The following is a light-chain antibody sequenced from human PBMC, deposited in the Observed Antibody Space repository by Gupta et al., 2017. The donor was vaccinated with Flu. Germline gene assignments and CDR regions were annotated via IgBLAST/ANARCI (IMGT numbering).Light chain of an antibody. CDR1: NIGTKT. CDR2: EDS. Sequence: SYVLTQAPSVSVGPGQTARVTCGGNNIGTKTVHWYRQKPGQAPVLVVDEDSDRPSGIPGRFAGSNAGNTATPQPNMVGAEEEADDYCHVSDSSSRHDVFGGGTKLTVL. V-gene: IGLV3-21*02. CDR3: HVSDSSSRHDV. J-gene: IGLJ3*02.